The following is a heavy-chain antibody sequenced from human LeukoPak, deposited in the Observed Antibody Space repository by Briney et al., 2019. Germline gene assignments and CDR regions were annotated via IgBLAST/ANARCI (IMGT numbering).Heavy chain of an antibody. Sequence: GGSLRLSCAASGFTFSSYSMMWVRQAPGKGLEWVSYISSSGSTIYYADSVKGRFTVSRDNAKNSLYLQMNSLRAEDTAVYYCAELGITMIGGVWGKGTTVTISS. J-gene: IGHJ6*04. D-gene: IGHD3-10*02. V-gene: IGHV3-48*04. CDR2: ISSSGSTI. CDR1: GFTFSSYS. CDR3: AELGITMIGGV.